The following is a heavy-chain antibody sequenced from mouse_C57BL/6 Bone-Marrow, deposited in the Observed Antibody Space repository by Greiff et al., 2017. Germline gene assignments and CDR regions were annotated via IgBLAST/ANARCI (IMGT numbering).Heavy chain of an antibody. D-gene: IGHD2-12*01. CDR1: GYTFTSYW. V-gene: IGHV1-50*01. Sequence: VQLQQPGAELVKPGASVKLSCKASGYTFTSYWMQWVNQRPGQGLEWLGELAPSDSYTNYNQKFKGKPTLTVDTASSTAYMQLMILTSEDSAVYYGARLGRYDPYWYCDVWGTGTTVTVSS. J-gene: IGHJ1*03. CDR3: ARLGRYDPYWYCDV. CDR2: LAPSDSYT.